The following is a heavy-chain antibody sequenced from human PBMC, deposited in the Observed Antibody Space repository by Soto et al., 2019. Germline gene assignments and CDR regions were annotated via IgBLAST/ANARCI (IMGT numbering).Heavy chain of an antibody. CDR1: GGSISNGDYY. CDR2: IHYGGST. V-gene: IGHV4-30-4*01. CDR3: ARDRYYDSSGYYFDY. J-gene: IGHJ4*02. Sequence: KPSETLSLTCTVSGGSISNGDYYWNWIRQPPGKGLEWLGSIHYGGSTYYNPSLKSRITISVDTSKNQFSLKLSSVTAADTAVYYCARDRYYDSSGYYFDYWGQGTLVTVSS. D-gene: IGHD3-22*01.